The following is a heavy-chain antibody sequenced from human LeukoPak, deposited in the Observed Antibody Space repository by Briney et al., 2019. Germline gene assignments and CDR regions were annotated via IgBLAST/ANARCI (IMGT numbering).Heavy chain of an antibody. D-gene: IGHD1-26*01. V-gene: IGHV1-18*01. CDR2: ISAYNGNT. CDR1: GYTFTSYG. CDR3: ARDSGSYYYFDY. Sequence: ASVKVSCKASGYTFTSYGISWVRQAPGQGLEWMGWISAYNGNTNYAQKLQGRVTMTTDTSTSTAYMELRGLRSDDTAMYYCARDSGSYYYFDYWGQGTLVTVSS. J-gene: IGHJ4*02.